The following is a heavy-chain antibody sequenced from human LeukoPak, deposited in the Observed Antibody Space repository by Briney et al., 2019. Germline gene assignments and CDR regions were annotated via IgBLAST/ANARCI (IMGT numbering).Heavy chain of an antibody. J-gene: IGHJ4*02. CDR1: GYTFTDYY. Sequence: ASVKVSCXASGYTFTDYYMHWVRQARGQGLEWMGRINPNSGGTNYAQKFQGRVTMTRDTSISTAYMELSRLRSDDTAVYYCASPHSGYDYFDYWGQGTLVTVSS. CDR3: ASPHSGYDYFDY. V-gene: IGHV1-2*06. CDR2: INPNSGGT. D-gene: IGHD5-12*01.